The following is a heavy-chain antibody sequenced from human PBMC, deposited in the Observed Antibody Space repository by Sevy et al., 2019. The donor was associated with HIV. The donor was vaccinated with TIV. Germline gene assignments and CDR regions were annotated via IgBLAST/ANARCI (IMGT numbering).Heavy chain of an antibody. J-gene: IGHJ4*02. CDR1: GFTFSNYA. D-gene: IGHD5-12*01. V-gene: IGHV3-30*04. CDR2: ISYDGSNK. CDR3: ARVDEQRWLRLYYFDY. Sequence: GSLRLSCAASGFTFSNYAMHWVRQAPGKGLEWVAVISYDGSNKYYADSVKGRFTISRDNSKNTLYLQMNSLRAEDTAVYYCARVDEQRWLRLYYFDYWSQGTLVTVSS.